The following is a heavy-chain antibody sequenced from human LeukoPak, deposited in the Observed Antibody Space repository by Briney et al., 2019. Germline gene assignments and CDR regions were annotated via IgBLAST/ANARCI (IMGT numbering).Heavy chain of an antibody. J-gene: IGHJ3*02. V-gene: IGHV1-46*01. Sequence: ASVKVSCKASGYTFTSYYMHWVRQAPGQGLEWMGIINPSGGSTSYAQKFQGRVTMTRDMSTNTVYMELSSLRSEDTAVYYCARLGYCSSTSCYGAFDIWGQGTMVTVSS. D-gene: IGHD2-2*01. CDR2: INPSGGST. CDR1: GYTFTSYY. CDR3: ARLGYCSSTSCYGAFDI.